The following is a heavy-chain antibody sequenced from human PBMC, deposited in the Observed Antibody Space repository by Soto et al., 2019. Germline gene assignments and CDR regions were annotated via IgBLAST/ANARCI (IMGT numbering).Heavy chain of an antibody. J-gene: IGHJ6*02. V-gene: IGHV1-2*02. CDR1: GYTLTGYY. Sequence: VNVSFKACGYTLTGYYMHWVRQARGQGLDWMGWINPNSVGTNYAQKFQGRVTMTRDTSINTAYMELSGLRSDDTAVYYFVCDWKDIVVVPAAIYYGMDVWGQGTTVTVSS. D-gene: IGHD2-2*02. CDR3: VCDWKDIVVVPAAIYYGMDV. CDR2: INPNSVGT.